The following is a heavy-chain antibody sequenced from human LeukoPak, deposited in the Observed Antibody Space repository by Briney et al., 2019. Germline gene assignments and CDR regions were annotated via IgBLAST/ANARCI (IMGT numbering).Heavy chain of an antibody. CDR3: ARGSSSWYDSDY. D-gene: IGHD6-13*01. V-gene: IGHV1-2*02. CDR2: INPNSGGT. Sequence: ASVKVSCKASGYTFTGYYMHWVRQAPGQGLEWMGWINPNSGGTNYAQKFQGRVTMTRNTSISTAYMELSSLRSEDTAVYYCARGSSSWYDSDYWGQGTLVTVSS. CDR1: GYTFTGYY. J-gene: IGHJ4*02.